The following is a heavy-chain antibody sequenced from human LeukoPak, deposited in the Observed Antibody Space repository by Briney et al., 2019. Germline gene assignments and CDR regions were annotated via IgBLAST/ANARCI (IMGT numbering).Heavy chain of an antibody. CDR1: GGTFSSYY. D-gene: IGHD6-13*01. CDR3: ARVGHYSSSWYLPYYYYYMDV. V-gene: IGHV1-46*01. J-gene: IGHJ6*03. CDR2: INPSGGST. Sequence: ASVKVSCKASGGTFSSYYMHWVRQAPGQGLEWMGIINPSGGSTSYAQKFQGRVTMTRDMSTSTVYMELSSLRSEDTAVYYCARVGHYSSSWYLPYYYYYMDVWGKGTTVTVSS.